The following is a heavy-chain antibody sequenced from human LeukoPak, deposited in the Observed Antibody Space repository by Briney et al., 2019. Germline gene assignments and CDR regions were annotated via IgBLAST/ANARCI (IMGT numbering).Heavy chain of an antibody. CDR1: GASITTHD. J-gene: IGHJ4*02. D-gene: IGHD2-15*01. CDR2: IYFGGIT. Sequence: SETLSLTCAVSGASITTHDWHWMRQAPGERLEWRGYIYFGGITDYNPSHKGRVTISVDTSKNQFSLKVNSVTAADTAVYYCARERGSGGFDFWGQGTQVTVSS. CDR3: ARERGSGGFDF. V-gene: IGHV4-59*11.